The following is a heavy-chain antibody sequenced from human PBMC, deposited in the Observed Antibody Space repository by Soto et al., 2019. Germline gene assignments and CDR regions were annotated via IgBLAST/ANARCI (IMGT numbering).Heavy chain of an antibody. CDR2: IGIAGDT. CDR3: ARDGYCVSTTCYFLPDV. V-gene: IGHV3-13*04. D-gene: IGHD2-2*03. CDR1: GFTFSSYD. J-gene: IGHJ6*02. Sequence: GGSLRLSCAASGFTFSSYDMHWVRQVTGEGLEWVAAIGIAGDTYYADSVKGRFTISRDNAKNSLYLQMNSLRDEDTAVYYCARDGYCVSTTCYFLPDVWGPGTTVTVSS.